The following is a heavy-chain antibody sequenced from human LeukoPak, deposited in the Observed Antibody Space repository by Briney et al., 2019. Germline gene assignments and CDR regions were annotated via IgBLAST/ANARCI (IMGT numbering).Heavy chain of an antibody. V-gene: IGHV3-23*01. J-gene: IGHJ6*02. D-gene: IGHD6-13*01. Sequence: GGSLRLSCAASGFTFSNYAMSWVRQAPGKGLEWVAAISGSGGSTYYADSVKGRFTVSRDNSKNTLHLQMNSLRAEDTAVYYCAKDPGYSSSWYYYYYGMDVWGQGTTVTVSS. CDR3: AKDPGYSSSWYYYYYGMDV. CDR1: GFTFSNYA. CDR2: ISGSGGST.